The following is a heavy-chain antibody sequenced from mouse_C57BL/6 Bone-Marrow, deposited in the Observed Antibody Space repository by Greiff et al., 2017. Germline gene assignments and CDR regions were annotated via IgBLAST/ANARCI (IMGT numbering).Heavy chain of an antibody. V-gene: IGHV14-3*01. J-gene: IGHJ3*01. CDR2: IDPANGNT. CDR1: GFNIKNTY. D-gene: IGHD1-1*01. CDR3: ARGITTVVATPDWFAY. Sequence: VQLQQSVAELVRPGASVKLSCTASGFNIKNTYMHWVQPRPEQGLEWLGRIDPANGNTKYAPKFQGQATITADTSSNTAYLQLSSLTSEDTAIYYCARGITTVVATPDWFAYWGQGTLVTVSA.